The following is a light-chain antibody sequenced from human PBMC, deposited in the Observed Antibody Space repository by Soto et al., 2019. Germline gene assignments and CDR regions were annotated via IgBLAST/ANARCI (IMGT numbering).Light chain of an antibody. CDR2: DAS. V-gene: IGKV3-15*01. CDR1: QSVHSA. J-gene: IGKJ4*01. CDR3: QQYGTWPPLT. Sequence: DIGMTQSPATLSVSPGEGATLSCRASQSVHSALAWYQQRPGQTPRLLIYDASTRATGIPDRFSGSGSGTEFTLTISSLQSEDFAIYYCQQYGTWPPLTFGGGTKVEI.